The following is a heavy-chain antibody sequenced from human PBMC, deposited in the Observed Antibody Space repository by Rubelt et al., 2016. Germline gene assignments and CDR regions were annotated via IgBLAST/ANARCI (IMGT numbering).Heavy chain of an antibody. D-gene: IGHD4-17*01. CDR3: AKRIGDPTA. CDR1: GFTFSSHA. Sequence: VQLVESGGGLVQPGGSLRLSCVVSGFTFSSHAMSWVRQAPGKGLEWVSSITKNVGSTYNADSVKGRFTISRDNSKNTLYLQMNSLRAEDTAVYYCAKRIGDPTAWGQGTLGTVSS. V-gene: IGHV3-23*04. J-gene: IGHJ5*02. CDR2: ITKNVGST.